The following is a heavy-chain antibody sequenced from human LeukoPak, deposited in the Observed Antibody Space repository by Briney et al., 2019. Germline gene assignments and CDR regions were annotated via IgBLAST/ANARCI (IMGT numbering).Heavy chain of an antibody. CDR2: ISYDGSNK. Sequence: GGSLRLSCAASGFTFSSYAMHWVRQAPGKGLEWVAVISYDGSNKYYADSVKGRFTISRDNSKNTLYLQMNSLRAEDTAVYYGAVGRKGGATNFNYGGKGTLVT. D-gene: IGHD1-26*01. CDR1: GFTFSSYA. CDR3: AVGRKGGATNFNY. V-gene: IGHV3-30-3*01. J-gene: IGHJ4*02.